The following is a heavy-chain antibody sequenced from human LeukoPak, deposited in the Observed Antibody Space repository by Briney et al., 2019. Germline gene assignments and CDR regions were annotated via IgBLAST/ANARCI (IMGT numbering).Heavy chain of an antibody. D-gene: IGHD1-26*01. CDR3: ARKLGSGWELLWFDY. CDR2: INYSGST. CDR1: GGSINSGDYY. J-gene: IGHJ4*02. V-gene: IGHV4-31*03. Sequence: SQTLSLTCTVSGGSINSGDYYWIWLRQHPGKGLEWFRYINYSGSTYYNPSLKSRVTTSVDTSKNQFSLKLSSVTAADTAVYYSARKLGSGWELLWFDYWGQGTRVTVSS.